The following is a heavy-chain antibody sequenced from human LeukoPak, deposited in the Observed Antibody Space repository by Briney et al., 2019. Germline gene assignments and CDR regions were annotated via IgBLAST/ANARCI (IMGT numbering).Heavy chain of an antibody. CDR1: GFTFSNYG. J-gene: IGHJ4*02. Sequence: GWSLRLSCAASGFTFSNYGVHWVRQAPGKGLEWVSVISYDGSNKYYADSVKGRFTISRDNSKNTLYLQMNILRAEDTAMYYCAKNSGSTALWGQGTLVTVSS. V-gene: IGHV3-30*18. D-gene: IGHD1-26*01. CDR2: ISYDGSNK. CDR3: AKNSGSTAL.